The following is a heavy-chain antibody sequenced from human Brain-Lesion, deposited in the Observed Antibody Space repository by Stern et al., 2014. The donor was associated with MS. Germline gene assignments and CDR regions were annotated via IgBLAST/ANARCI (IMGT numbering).Heavy chain of an antibody. CDR3: ARDQRGITIFGVVTDYYYLGMDV. CDR2: INPNTGGT. Sequence: QVQLVQSGAEVKKLGASVKVSCKTSGYIFTGYYIHWVRQAPGQGLEWMAWINPNTGGTKYAQKFQGRVTMSRDTSISTAYVELSSLTSDDTAVYYCARDQRGITIFGVVTDYYYLGMDVWGQGTTVTVSS. J-gene: IGHJ6*02. D-gene: IGHD3-3*01. CDR1: GYIFTGYY. V-gene: IGHV1-2*02.